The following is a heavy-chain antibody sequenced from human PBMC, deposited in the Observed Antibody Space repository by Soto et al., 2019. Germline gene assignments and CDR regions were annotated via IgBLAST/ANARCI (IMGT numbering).Heavy chain of an antibody. CDR2: IGSSGNTK. CDR3: ARESTSSSFGN. V-gene: IGHV3-21*01. D-gene: IGHD6-6*01. CDR1: GFTFSTYI. Sequence: EVQLVESGGGLVKPGGSLRLSWAASGFTFSTYIMNWIRQGPGKGLEWVSSIGSSGNTKYYVDSVKGRFTISRDNANNSLYLQMNSLRDEDTAIYYCARESTSSSFGNWGQGTLVTVSS. J-gene: IGHJ4*02.